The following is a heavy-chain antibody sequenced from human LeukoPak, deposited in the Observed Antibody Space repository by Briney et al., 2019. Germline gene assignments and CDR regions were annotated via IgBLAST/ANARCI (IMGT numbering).Heavy chain of an antibody. J-gene: IGHJ5*02. D-gene: IGHD6-6*01. Sequence: SEALSLTCAVYGGSFIGYDWTWIRQPPGKGLEWIGEIKHSGGTNYNPSLKSRVTISVDTSKNQFSLKLSSVTAADTAVYYCASLARGGNWFDPWGQGTLVTVSS. CDR1: GGSFIGYD. CDR2: IKHSGGT. CDR3: ASLARGGNWFDP. V-gene: IGHV4-34*01.